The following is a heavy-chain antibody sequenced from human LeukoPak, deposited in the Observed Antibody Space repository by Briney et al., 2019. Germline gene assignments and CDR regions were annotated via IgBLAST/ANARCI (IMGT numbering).Heavy chain of an antibody. J-gene: IGHJ4*02. V-gene: IGHV1-2*02. D-gene: IGHD3-22*01. CDR1: GYTFTGYY. CDR3: ARDYYDSSGVDY. Sequence: ASVKVSCKASGYTFTGYYMHWVRQAPGQGLEWMGWINPNSGGTNYAQKFQGRATMTRDTSISTAYMELSRLRSDDTAVYYCARDYYDSSGVDYWGQGTLVTVSS. CDR2: INPNSGGT.